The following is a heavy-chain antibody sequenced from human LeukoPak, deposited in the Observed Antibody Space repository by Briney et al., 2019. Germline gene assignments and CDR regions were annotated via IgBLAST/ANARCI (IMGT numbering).Heavy chain of an antibody. CDR1: GYTSTVYA. CDR3: ARDDGSSVAVQNPDY. Sequence: ASVKVSCKASGYTSTVYAMHWVRQAPGQRLEWVGWINTGNGNTKYSQKFQGRVTITRDTSASTVYMELRSLRSDDTAVYYCARDDGSSVAVQNPDYWGQGTLVTVSS. J-gene: IGHJ4*02. CDR2: INTGNGNT. V-gene: IGHV1-3*04. D-gene: IGHD6-6*01.